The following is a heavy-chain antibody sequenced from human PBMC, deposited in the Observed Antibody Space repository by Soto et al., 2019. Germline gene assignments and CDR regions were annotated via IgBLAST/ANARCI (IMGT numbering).Heavy chain of an antibody. CDR2: ISSSSSYI. J-gene: IGHJ1*01. V-gene: IGHV3-21*01. CDR1: GFTFSSYS. CDR3: ARDKGSSPRFQH. Sequence: EVQLVESGGGLVKPGGSLRLSCAASGFTFSSYSMNWVRQAPGKGLEWVSSISSSSSYIYYADSVKGRFTISRDNAKNSLYLQMNSLRAEDTAVYYCARDKGSSPRFQHGGQGTLVTVSS.